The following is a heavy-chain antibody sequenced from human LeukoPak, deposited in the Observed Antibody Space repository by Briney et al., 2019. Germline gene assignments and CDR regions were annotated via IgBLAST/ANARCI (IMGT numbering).Heavy chain of an antibody. V-gene: IGHV3-21*01. D-gene: IGHD3-22*01. CDR2: ISSSSSYI. J-gene: IGHJ3*02. CDR1: GFTFSSYS. CDR3: ASHDSSDAFDI. Sequence: GGSLRLSCAASGFTFSSYSMNWVRQAPGKGLEWVSSISSSSSYISYADSVKGRFTISRDNAKNSLYLQMNSLRAEDTAVYYCASHDSSDAFDIWGQGTMVSVSS.